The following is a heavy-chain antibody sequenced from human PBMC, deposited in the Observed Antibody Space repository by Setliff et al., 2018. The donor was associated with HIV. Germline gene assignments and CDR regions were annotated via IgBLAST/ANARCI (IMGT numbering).Heavy chain of an antibody. CDR1: GGSFSDYS. Sequence: LETLSLTCAVYGGSFSDYSWTWIRRPPGKGLEWIGEIHHSGRTDYNPSLTSRITMSVDSSKKQFSLRLTSVAAADTAVYYCARGRCSGGTCSGRYSYLHIDVWGKGTTVS. CDR3: ARGRCSGGTCSGRYSYLHIDV. CDR2: IHHSGRT. J-gene: IGHJ6*03. V-gene: IGHV4-34*01. D-gene: IGHD2-15*01.